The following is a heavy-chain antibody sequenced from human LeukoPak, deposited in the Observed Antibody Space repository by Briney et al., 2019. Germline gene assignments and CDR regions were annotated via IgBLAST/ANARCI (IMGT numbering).Heavy chain of an antibody. V-gene: IGHV3-48*01. D-gene: IGHD2-8*02. CDR2: ISGSSSSI. Sequence: GGSLRLSCAASGFTFSSYSMNWVRQAPGKGLEWVSYISGSSSSIYYADSVKGRFTISRDNAKNSLYLQMNSLRAEDTAVYYCARGSGYFDYWGQGTLVTVSS. CDR1: GFTFSSYS. J-gene: IGHJ4*02. CDR3: ARGSGYFDY.